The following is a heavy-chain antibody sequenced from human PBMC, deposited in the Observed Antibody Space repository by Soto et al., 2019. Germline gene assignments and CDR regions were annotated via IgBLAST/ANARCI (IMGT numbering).Heavy chain of an antibody. D-gene: IGHD3-10*01. V-gene: IGHV4-59*12. CDR2: MSDSGTT. CDR3: AGRGPRMVRD. CDR1: GVTINSYY. J-gene: IGHJ4*02. Sequence: QVQLQESGPRLVKPSETLSLTCNVSGVTINSYYWTWIRQTPGKGLEWIGYMSDSGTTVYNPSLKSRVTISIDASKNQFSLRLNFVTAADPAVYYCAGRGPRMVRDWGQGTLVSVSS.